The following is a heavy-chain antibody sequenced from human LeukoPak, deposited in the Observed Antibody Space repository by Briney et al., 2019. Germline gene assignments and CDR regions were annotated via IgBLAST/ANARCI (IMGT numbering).Heavy chain of an antibody. D-gene: IGHD5-12*01. J-gene: IGHJ4*02. CDR2: IIGSGATT. V-gene: IGHV3-23*01. CDR1: GFTFSSYS. Sequence: GGSLRLSCAASGFTFSSYSMNWIRQAPGKGLQWGSAIIGSGATTYYADSVKGRFTISRDNSKNTLYLQMHSLRTEDTAVYYCAKGNSGYDLAIDYWGQGTLVTVSS. CDR3: AKGNSGYDLAIDY.